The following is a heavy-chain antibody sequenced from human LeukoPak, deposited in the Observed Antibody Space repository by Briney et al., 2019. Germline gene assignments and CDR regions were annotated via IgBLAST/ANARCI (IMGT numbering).Heavy chain of an antibody. J-gene: IGHJ3*02. D-gene: IGHD6-13*01. CDR1: GDSVSGYY. CDR3: TRGGHSSSWYEAFDI. Sequence: KASETLSLTCIDSGDSVSGYYWNWIRQPPGKGLEWIGYTHHSGNTLYNPSLKSRVTTSVDTSKNQFSLSLSSVTAADTAVYYCTRGGHSSSWYEAFDIWGQGTMVTVSS. V-gene: IGHV4-59*02. CDR2: THHSGNT.